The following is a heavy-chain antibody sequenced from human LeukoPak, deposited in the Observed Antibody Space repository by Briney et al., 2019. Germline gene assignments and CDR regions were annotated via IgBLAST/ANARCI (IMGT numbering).Heavy chain of an antibody. D-gene: IGHD6-13*01. CDR2: ISSSSSTI. CDR3: ARVLDRIAAAVYFDY. J-gene: IGHJ4*02. Sequence: GGSLRLSCAASGFTFSSYSMNWVRQAPGKGLEWVSYISSSSSTIYYADPVKGRFTISRDNAKNSLYLQMNSLRAEDTAVYYCARVLDRIAAAVYFDYWGQGTLVTVSS. CDR1: GFTFSSYS. V-gene: IGHV3-48*01.